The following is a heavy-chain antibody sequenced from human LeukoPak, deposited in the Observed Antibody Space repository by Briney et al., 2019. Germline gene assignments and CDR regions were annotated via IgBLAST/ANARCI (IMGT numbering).Heavy chain of an antibody. CDR2: TYYRSKWYY. V-gene: IGHV6-1*01. J-gene: IGHJ3*02. CDR3: ARGRPIMGAPQNAFDI. CDR1: GDSVSSNSAA. Sequence: SQTLSLTCAISGDSVSSNSAAWNWIRRSPSRGLEWLGRTYYRSKWYYNYAVSVKSRITINPDTSKNHFSLQLNSVTPEDTAVYYCARGRPIMGAPQNAFDIWAKGQWSPSLQ. D-gene: IGHD1-26*01.